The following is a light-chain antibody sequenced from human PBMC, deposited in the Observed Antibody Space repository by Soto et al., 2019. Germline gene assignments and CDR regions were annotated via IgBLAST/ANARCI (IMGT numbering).Light chain of an antibody. V-gene: IGLV2-14*01. J-gene: IGLJ3*02. Sequence: QSALTQPASVSGAPGQSITISCTGTSSDVGGHNYVSWYQQHPGKVPKLMIYEVSNRPSGISTRFSASKSGNTASLTISGLQAEDEADYYCSSYTTSSTLVFGGGTKLTVL. CDR1: SSDVGGHNY. CDR3: SSYTTSSTLV. CDR2: EVS.